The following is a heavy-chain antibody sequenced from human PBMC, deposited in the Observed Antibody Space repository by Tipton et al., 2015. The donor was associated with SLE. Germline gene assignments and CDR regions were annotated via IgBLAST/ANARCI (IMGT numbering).Heavy chain of an antibody. V-gene: IGHV3-23*01. J-gene: IGHJ4*02. CDR1: GFTFSTYA. CDR3: AKNMGDGTGAFDY. Sequence: GSLRLSCAASGFTFSTYAMTWVRQGPGKGLEWVSIISGNGGVTYYADSVKGRFSISRDNSKNTVFLQMSLLRVDDTAVYFCAKNMGDGTGAFDYWGQGSLVTVSS. D-gene: IGHD3-10*01. CDR2: ISGNGGVT.